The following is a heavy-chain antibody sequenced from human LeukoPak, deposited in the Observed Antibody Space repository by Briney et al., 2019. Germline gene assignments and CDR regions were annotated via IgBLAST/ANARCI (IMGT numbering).Heavy chain of an antibody. V-gene: IGHV1-2*02. D-gene: IGHD2-21*02. J-gene: IGHJ4*02. CDR2: INPNSGGT. CDR1: GYTFTNYV. Sequence: ASVKVSCKASGYTFTNYVLHWLRQAPGQGLEWMGCINPNSGGTNYAQNFQGRVTMTRDTSIGTAYMELSRLTSDDTAVYYCARAEFCAPNCYYYFYYWGQGTLVTVSS. CDR3: ARAEFCAPNCYYYFYY.